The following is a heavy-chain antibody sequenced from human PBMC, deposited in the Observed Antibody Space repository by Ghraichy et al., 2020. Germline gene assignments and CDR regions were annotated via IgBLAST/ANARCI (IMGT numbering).Heavy chain of an antibody. V-gene: IGHV3-7*03. CDR1: GFTFSSYW. CDR2: IKQDGSDK. Sequence: GGSLRLSCTASGFTFSSYWMTWVRQAPGKGLEWVANIKQDGSDKNYVDSVKGRFTISRDNAKNSLYLQMNSLRAEDTAVYYCARAKVHYGQYGNWFDPWGQGIL. CDR3: ARAKVHYGQYGNWFDP. J-gene: IGHJ5*02. D-gene: IGHD4-17*01.